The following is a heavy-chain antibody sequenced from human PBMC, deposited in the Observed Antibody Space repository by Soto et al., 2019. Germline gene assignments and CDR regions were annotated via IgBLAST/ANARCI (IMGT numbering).Heavy chain of an antibody. CDR2: IYWDDDK. J-gene: IGHJ3*01. Sequence: QITLKESGPTLVKPTQTLTLTCTFSGFSLSADGVGVGWIRQPPGKAVEWLALIYWDDDKRYRPSLKSRLTNTKDTSKNQLVLTMTNMDPVDTATYYCAHAYGVTSWPNDAFDVWGQGTVGTVSS. D-gene: IGHD3-16*01. V-gene: IGHV2-5*02. CDR1: GFSLSADGVG. CDR3: AHAYGVTSWPNDAFDV.